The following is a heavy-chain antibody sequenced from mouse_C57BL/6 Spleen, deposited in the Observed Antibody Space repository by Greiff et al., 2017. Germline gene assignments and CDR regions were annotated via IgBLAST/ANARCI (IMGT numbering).Heavy chain of an antibody. V-gene: IGHV1-69*01. CDR1: GYTFTSYW. D-gene: IGHD2-12*01. Sequence: QVQLQQPGAELVMPGASVKLSCKASGYTFTSYWMHWVKQRPGQGLEWIGEIDPSDSYTNYNQKFKGKSTLTVDKSSRTAYMQLSSLTSEDSAVYDCARGYYSDAMDYWGQGTSVTVSS. J-gene: IGHJ4*01. CDR2: IDPSDSYT. CDR3: ARGYYSDAMDY.